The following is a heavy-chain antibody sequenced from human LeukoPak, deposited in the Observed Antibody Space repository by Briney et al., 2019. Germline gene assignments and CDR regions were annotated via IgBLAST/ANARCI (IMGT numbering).Heavy chain of an antibody. D-gene: IGHD2-2*01. CDR2: INHSGST. J-gene: IGHJ4*02. CDR1: GGSFSGYY. V-gene: IGHV4-34*01. Sequence: SDTLSLTCAVYGGSFSGYYWSWVRQPPEKGLEWIGEINHSGSTNYNPSLKSRVTISVDTSKNQFSLKLSSVTAADTAVYYCARGRGYCSSTTCYYFDYWGQGTLVTVSS. CDR3: ARGRGYCSSTTCYYFDY.